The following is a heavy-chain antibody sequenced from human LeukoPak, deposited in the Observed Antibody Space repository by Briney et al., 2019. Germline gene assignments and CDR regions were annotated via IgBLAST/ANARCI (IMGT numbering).Heavy chain of an antibody. J-gene: IGHJ4*02. Sequence: QSGGSLRRSCAASGFTFSSYAMSWVRQAPGKGLEWVSAISGSGGSTYYADSVKGRFTISRDNSKNTLYLQMNSLRAEDTAVYYCAKDFTLTADIVVVPAAVDYWGQGTLVAVSS. CDR1: GFTFSSYA. CDR3: AKDFTLTADIVVVPAAVDY. CDR2: ISGSGGST. D-gene: IGHD2-2*01. V-gene: IGHV3-23*01.